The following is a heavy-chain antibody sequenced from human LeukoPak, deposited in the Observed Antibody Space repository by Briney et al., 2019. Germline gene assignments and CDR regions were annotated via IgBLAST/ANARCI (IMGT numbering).Heavy chain of an antibody. CDR3: ATVSAYDSSGYYSEHFDY. CDR1: GYTLTELS. CDR2: FDPEDGET. V-gene: IGHV1-24*01. Sequence: ASVKVSCKVSGYTLTELSMHWVRQAPGKGLEWMGGFDPEDGETIYAQKFQGRVTMTEDTSTDTAYMELSSLRSEDTAVYYCATVSAYDSSGYYSEHFDYWGQGTLVTVSS. D-gene: IGHD3-22*01. J-gene: IGHJ4*02.